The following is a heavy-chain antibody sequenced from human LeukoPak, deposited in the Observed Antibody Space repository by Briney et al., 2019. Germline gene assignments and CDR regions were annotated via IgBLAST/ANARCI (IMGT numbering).Heavy chain of an antibody. Sequence: SETLSLTCTVSGGSISSYYWRWIRQSPGKGLEWIGYVYYRGSTTYNPSLKSRVIISVDTSKNQFSLKLSSVTAADSAVYYCARGGTMVTPGLVWFAPWGQGTLVTVSS. D-gene: IGHD4/OR15-4a*01. CDR3: ARGGTMVTPGLVWFAP. J-gene: IGHJ5*02. CDR1: GGSISSYY. V-gene: IGHV4-59*01. CDR2: VYYRGST.